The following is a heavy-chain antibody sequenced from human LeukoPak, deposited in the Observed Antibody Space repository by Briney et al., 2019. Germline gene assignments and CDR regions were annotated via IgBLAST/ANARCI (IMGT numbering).Heavy chain of an antibody. CDR1: GFTFSSYA. D-gene: IGHD3-16*02. CDR2: ISGSGGST. CDR3: ATSPPYDYIWGSYRSVFDY. J-gene: IGHJ4*02. V-gene: IGHV3-23*01. Sequence: GGSLRLSCAASGFTFSSYAMSWVRQAPGKGLEWVSAISGSGGSTYYADSVKGRFTISRDNSKNTLYLQMNSLRAEDTAVYCCATSPPYDYIWGSYRSVFDYWGQGTLVTVSS.